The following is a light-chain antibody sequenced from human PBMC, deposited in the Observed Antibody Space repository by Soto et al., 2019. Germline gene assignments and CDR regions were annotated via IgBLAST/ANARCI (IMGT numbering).Light chain of an antibody. CDR2: RNN. Sequence: QPVLTQSPSASGTPGQRVSISCSGSISNLGSNFIYWYQQLPGAAPKLLISRNNERPSGVPDRFSASKSGTSASLAISGLRSEDEADYHCAAWDDSLSGVVFGGGTKLTVL. CDR1: ISNLGSNF. V-gene: IGLV1-47*01. CDR3: AAWDDSLSGVV. J-gene: IGLJ3*02.